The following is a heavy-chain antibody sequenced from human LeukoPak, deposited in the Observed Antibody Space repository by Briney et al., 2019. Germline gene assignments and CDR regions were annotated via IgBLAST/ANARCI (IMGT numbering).Heavy chain of an antibody. D-gene: IGHD3-16*02. CDR1: GFTFSSYW. Sequence: GGSLRLSCAASGFTFSSYWMSWVRQAPGKGLEWVANIKQDGSEKYYVDSVKRRFTISRDNAKNSLYLQMNSLRAEDTAVYYCARGQVITFGGVIVIGGYYFDYWGQGTLVTVSS. CDR3: ARGQVITFGGVIVIGGYYFDY. V-gene: IGHV3-7*01. CDR2: IKQDGSEK. J-gene: IGHJ4*02.